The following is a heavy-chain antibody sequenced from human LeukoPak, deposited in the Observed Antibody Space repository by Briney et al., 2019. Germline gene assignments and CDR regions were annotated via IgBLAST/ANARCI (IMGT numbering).Heavy chain of an antibody. Sequence: ASVKVSCKASGYTFTSYGISWVRQAPGQGLEWMGWINPNSGVTNYAQKFQGRVTMAGDPSISTTYMELRRVRSDDTAMYYCARDPGANYFDYWGQGTLVTVSS. J-gene: IGHJ4*02. V-gene: IGHV1-2*02. CDR2: INPNSGVT. D-gene: IGHD7-27*01. CDR3: ARDPGANYFDY. CDR1: GYTFTSYG.